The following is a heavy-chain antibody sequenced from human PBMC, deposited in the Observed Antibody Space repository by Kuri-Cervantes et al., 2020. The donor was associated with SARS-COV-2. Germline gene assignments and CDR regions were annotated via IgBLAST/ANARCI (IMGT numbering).Heavy chain of an antibody. CDR3: ARSGYDRAGYFDY. CDR1: GYTCTSYY. J-gene: IGHJ4*02. CDR2: INPSGGST. V-gene: IGHV1-46*01. D-gene: IGHD5-12*01. Sequence: ASVKVSCKASGYTCTSYYTHWVRQAPGQGLEWMGIINPSGGSTSYAQKFQGRVTMTRDTSTSTVYMELSSLRSEDTAVYYCARSGYDRAGYFDYWGQGTLVTVSS.